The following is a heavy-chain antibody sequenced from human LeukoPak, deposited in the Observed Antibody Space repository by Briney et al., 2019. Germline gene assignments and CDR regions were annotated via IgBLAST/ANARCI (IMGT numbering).Heavy chain of an antibody. Sequence: PGGSLRLSCAASGFSLSDHWMYWVRQGPGKGLVWLSRIKYDGSYTSYADSVKGRFTVSRDNAKNTLYLQMNSLRAEDTAVYYCAITVDHLPGIAAYWGQGTLVTVSS. V-gene: IGHV3-74*01. J-gene: IGHJ4*02. D-gene: IGHD6-13*01. CDR1: GFSLSDHW. CDR3: AITVDHLPGIAAY. CDR2: IKYDGSYT.